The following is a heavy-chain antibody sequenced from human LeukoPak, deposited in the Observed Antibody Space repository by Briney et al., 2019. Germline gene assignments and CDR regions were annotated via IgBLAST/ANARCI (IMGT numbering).Heavy chain of an antibody. J-gene: IGHJ3*02. CDR2: IYYSGST. V-gene: IGHV4-61*01. Sequence: SETLSLTCTVSGGSVSSGSYYWSWIRQPPGKGLEWIGYIYYSGSTNYNPSLKGRVTISVDTSKNQFSLKPSSVTAADTAVYYCAREGAFDIWGQGTMVTVSS. CDR1: GGSVSSGSYY. CDR3: AREGAFDI.